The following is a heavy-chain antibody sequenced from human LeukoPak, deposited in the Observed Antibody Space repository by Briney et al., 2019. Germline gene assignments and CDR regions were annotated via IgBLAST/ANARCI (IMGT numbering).Heavy chain of an antibody. CDR2: ISTRGGAT. Sequence: GGSLRLSCAASGFTFSSYAMTWVRQAPGKGPEWVSGISTRGGATSYADSVQGRFTISRDNSKNTLYLQMNSLRAEDTAVYYCAKGHTSNWYLFDQWGQGTLVTVSS. J-gene: IGHJ4*02. V-gene: IGHV3-23*01. CDR1: GFTFSSYA. D-gene: IGHD6-13*01. CDR3: AKGHTSNWYLFDQ.